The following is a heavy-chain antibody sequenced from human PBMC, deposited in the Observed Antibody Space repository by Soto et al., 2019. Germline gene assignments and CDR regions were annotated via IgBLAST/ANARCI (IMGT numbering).Heavy chain of an antibody. J-gene: IGHJ6*03. CDR3: ARLVARGGSYSIMRVGYYYYYMDV. V-gene: IGHV4-39*01. CDR1: GGSISSSSYY. CDR2: IYYSGST. Sequence: QLQLQESGPGLVKPSETLSLTCTVSGGSISSSSYYWGWIRQPPGKGLEWIGSIYYSGSTYYNPSLKSRVTISVDTSKNQFSLKLSSVTAADTAVYYCARLVARGGSYSIMRVGYYYYYMDVWGKGTTVTVSS. D-gene: IGHD3-10*01.